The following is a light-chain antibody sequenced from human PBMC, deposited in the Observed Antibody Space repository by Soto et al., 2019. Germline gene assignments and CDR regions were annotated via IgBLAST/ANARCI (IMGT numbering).Light chain of an antibody. CDR2: ATS. J-gene: IGKJ4*01. Sequence: EIVVTQSPATLSVSPGERATLSCRASQSVATNFAWYQQKPGQAPRLLIFATSTRATGVPARFSGSGSGTEFTLTISSLQSEDFAVYYCQQYGDWPLTFGGGAKVEIE. V-gene: IGKV3-15*01. CDR3: QQYGDWPLT. CDR1: QSVATN.